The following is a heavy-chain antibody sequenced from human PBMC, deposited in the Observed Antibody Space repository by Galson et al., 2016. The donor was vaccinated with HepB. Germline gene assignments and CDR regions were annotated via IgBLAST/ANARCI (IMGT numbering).Heavy chain of an antibody. V-gene: IGHV3-21*01. D-gene: IGHD3-3*01. Sequence: SLRLSCAASGFTFSTYSMNWVRQAPGKGLEWVSGISSSGDHVYYADTIKDRFTISRDNATNSLFLQLNSLRIEETAVYYCARGPPRLWSGYYSWGGIDYWGQGILVTVSS. J-gene: IGHJ4*02. CDR1: GFTFSTYS. CDR3: ARGPPRLWSGYYSWGGIDY. CDR2: ISSSGDHV.